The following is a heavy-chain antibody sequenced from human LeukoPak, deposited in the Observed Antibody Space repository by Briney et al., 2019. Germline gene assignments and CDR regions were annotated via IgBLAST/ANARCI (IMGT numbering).Heavy chain of an antibody. D-gene: IGHD2-2*01. CDR3: ARVRCSSNSCFPDY. Sequence: GGSLRLSCAASGFTFSTFGMYWVRQAPGKGLEWVAFIRYDGSDRYYADSVKGRFTISRDNSKNTVYLQMNSLRAEDTAVYYCARVRCSSNSCFPDYWGQGTLVTVSS. V-gene: IGHV3-30*02. CDR1: GFTFSTFG. CDR2: IRYDGSDR. J-gene: IGHJ4*02.